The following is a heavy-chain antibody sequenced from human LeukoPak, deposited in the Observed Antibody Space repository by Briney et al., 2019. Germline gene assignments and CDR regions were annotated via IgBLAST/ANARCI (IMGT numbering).Heavy chain of an antibody. CDR1: GFTFSYYS. V-gene: IGHV3-48*04. Sequence: GGSLRLSCAASGFTFSYYSMNWVRQAPGKGLEWVSYISNSGTTIYYADTVKGRFTISRDNAKNSLYLQMNSLRAEDTAVYYCASPDYFDYWGQGTLVTVSS. CDR2: ISNSGTTI. CDR3: ASPDYFDY. J-gene: IGHJ4*02.